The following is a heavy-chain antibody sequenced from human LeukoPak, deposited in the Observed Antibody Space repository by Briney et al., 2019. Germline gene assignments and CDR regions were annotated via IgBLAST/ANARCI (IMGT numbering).Heavy chain of an antibody. CDR3: ARELTVTTKSPLDY. Sequence: ASVTVSFTASGYTFTSYYMHWVRQAPGQGLEWMGIINPSGGSTSYAQKFQGRVTMTRDTSTSTVYMELSSLRSEDTAVYYCARELTVTTKSPLDYWGQGTLVTVSS. V-gene: IGHV1-46*01. D-gene: IGHD4-17*01. CDR2: INPSGGST. CDR1: GYTFTSYY. J-gene: IGHJ4*02.